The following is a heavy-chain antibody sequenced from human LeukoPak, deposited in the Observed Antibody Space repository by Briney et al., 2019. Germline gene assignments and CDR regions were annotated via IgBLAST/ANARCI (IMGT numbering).Heavy chain of an antibody. D-gene: IGHD2-15*01. V-gene: IGHV4-34*01. CDR3: ARIGYCSGGSCYSDDY. Sequence: SETLSLTCAVYGGSFSGYYWSWIRQPPGKGLEWIGEINHSGSTNYNPSLKSRVTISVDTSKNQFSLKLSSVTAADTAVYYCARIGYCSGGSCYSDDYWGQGTLVTVSS. CDR2: INHSGST. J-gene: IGHJ4*02. CDR1: GGSFSGYY.